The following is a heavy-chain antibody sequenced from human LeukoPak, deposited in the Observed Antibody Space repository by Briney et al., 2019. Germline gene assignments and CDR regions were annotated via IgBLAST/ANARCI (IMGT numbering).Heavy chain of an antibody. CDR1: GFTFSSYA. Sequence: GGSLRLSCAASGFTFSSYAMHWVRQAPGKGLEWVAVISYDGSNKYYADSVKGRFTISRDNSKNTLYLQMNSLRAEDTAVYYCAKDLEVDVWGSYRYTGQSSVLDYWGQGTLVTVSS. J-gene: IGHJ4*02. CDR3: AKDLEVDVWGSYRYTGQSSVLDY. V-gene: IGHV3-30*07. CDR2: ISYDGSNK. D-gene: IGHD3-16*02.